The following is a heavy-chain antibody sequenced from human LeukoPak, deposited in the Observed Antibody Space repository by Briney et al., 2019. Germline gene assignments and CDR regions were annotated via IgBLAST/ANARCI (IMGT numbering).Heavy chain of an antibody. CDR2: IYYSGST. CDR1: GGSISSYY. CDR3: ARDGGDRFDP. Sequence: TSETRSLTSTVSGGSISSYYWSWIRQPPGKGLEWNGYIYYSGSTNYNPSLKSRVTISVDTSKNQFSLKLSSVTAADTAVYYCARDGGDRFDPWGQGTLVTVSS. D-gene: IGHD2-21*01. V-gene: IGHV4-59*01. J-gene: IGHJ5*02.